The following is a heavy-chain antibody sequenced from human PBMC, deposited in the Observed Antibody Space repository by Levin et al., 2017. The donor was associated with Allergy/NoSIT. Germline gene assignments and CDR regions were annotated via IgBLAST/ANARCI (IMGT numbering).Heavy chain of an antibody. D-gene: IGHD6-19*01. CDR2: IYSGGST. CDR3: ARGSSGWPPGPFDP. V-gene: IGHV3-53*01. CDR1: GFTVSSNY. Sequence: LTGGSLRLSCAASGFTVSSNYMSWVRQAPGKGLEWVSVIYSGGSTYYADSVKGRFTISRDNSKNTLYLQMNSLRAEDTAVYYCARGSSGWPPGPFDPWGQGTLVTVSS. J-gene: IGHJ5*02.